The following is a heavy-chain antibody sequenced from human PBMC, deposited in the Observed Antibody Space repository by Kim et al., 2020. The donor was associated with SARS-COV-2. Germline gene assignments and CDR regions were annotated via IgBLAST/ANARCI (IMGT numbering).Heavy chain of an antibody. CDR1: GGSFSGYY. CDR3: ARGPGQQLGFDY. V-gene: IGHV4-34*01. J-gene: IGHJ4*02. CDR2: INHSGST. D-gene: IGHD6-13*01. Sequence: SEILSLTCAVYGGSFSGYYWSWIRQPPGKGLEWIGEINHSGSTNYNPSLKSRVTISVDTSKNQFSLKLSSVTAADTAVYYCARGPGQQLGFDYWGQGTLVTVSS.